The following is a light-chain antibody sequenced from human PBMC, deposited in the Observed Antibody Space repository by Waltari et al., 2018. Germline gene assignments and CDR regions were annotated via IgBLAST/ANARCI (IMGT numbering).Light chain of an antibody. CDR1: QNIDRY. CDR3: QHSFSPAGV. V-gene: IGKV1-39*01. J-gene: IGKJ4*01. Sequence: DIQMTQSPSSLSASVGDRVTITCRTSQNIDRYLNGYQHKPGKAPKLLIFGASNLQSGVPSMFSGSGSVSDFTLTISTLQPDDFATYYCQHSFSPAGVFGGATKVEI. CDR2: GAS.